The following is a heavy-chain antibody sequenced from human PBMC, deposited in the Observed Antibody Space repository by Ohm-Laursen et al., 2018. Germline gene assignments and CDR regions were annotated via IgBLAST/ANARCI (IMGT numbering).Heavy chain of an antibody. D-gene: IGHD1-1*01. CDR3: ARTTPFEYYFDY. CDR2: IYYSGST. J-gene: IGHJ4*02. V-gene: IGHV4-59*07. CDR1: GGSISSYY. Sequence: SDTLSLTCTVSGGSISSYYWSWIRQPPGKGLEWIGHIYYSGSTNYSPSLKSRVTISLDTSKNHFSLKVSSVTAADTAVYYCARTTPFEYYFDYWGQGTQVTVSS.